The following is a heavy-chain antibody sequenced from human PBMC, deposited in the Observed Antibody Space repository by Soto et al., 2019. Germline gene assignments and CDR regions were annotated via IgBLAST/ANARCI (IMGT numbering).Heavy chain of an antibody. D-gene: IGHD3-3*01. CDR1: GFTFTSSA. Sequence: ASVKVSCKASGFTFTSSAMQWVRQARGQRLEWIGWIVVGSGNTNYAQKFQERVTITRDMSTSTAYMELSSLRSEDTAVYYCAAEIPYYDFWSGYYTGGHAFDIWGQGTMVTVSS. V-gene: IGHV1-58*02. CDR3: AAEIPYYDFWSGYYTGGHAFDI. J-gene: IGHJ3*02. CDR2: IVVGSGNT.